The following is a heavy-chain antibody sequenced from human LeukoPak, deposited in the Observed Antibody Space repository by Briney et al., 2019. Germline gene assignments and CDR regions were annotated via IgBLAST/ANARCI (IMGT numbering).Heavy chain of an antibody. CDR1: GFTFDDYG. CDR3: ARDGSEFLAPLYYYYMDV. D-gene: IGHD3-10*01. CDR2: INWNGGST. J-gene: IGHJ6*03. Sequence: QPGGSLRLSCAASGFTFDDYGMSWVRQAPGKGLEWVSGINWNGGSTGYADSVKGRFTISRDNAKNSLYLQMNSLRAEDTALYYCARDGSEFLAPLYYYYMDVWGKGTTVTVSS. V-gene: IGHV3-20*04.